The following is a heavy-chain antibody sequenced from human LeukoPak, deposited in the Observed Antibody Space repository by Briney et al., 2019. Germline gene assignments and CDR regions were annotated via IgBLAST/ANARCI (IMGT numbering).Heavy chain of an antibody. CDR2: IYYSGST. CDR1: GGSISSYY. V-gene: IGHV4-59*01. D-gene: IGHD2-15*01. CDR3: ARDKGYCSGGSCYMGGLDY. Sequence: SETLSLTCTVSGGSISSYYWSWIRQPPGKGLEWIGYIYYSGSTNYNPSLKSRVTISVDTSKNQFSLKLSSVTAADTAVCYCARDKGYCSGGSCYMGGLDYWGQGTLVTVSS. J-gene: IGHJ4*02.